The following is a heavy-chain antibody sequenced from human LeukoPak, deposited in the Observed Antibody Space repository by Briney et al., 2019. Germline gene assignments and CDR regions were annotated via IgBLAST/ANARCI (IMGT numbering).Heavy chain of an antibody. D-gene: IGHD1-1*01. V-gene: IGHV5-51*01. CDR2: IRPSDSDT. J-gene: IGHJ1*01. CDR3: ARSYHRPLNEVLDGYFSH. Sequence: PGESLKISCKGSGYSFTSYWIVWVRQMPGRGLEWMGLIRPSDSDTRYSPSFQGQVTISADDSITTAYLHWRSLKASDTAMYYCARSYHRPLNEVLDGYFSHWGQGTLVTVSS. CDR1: GYSFTSYW.